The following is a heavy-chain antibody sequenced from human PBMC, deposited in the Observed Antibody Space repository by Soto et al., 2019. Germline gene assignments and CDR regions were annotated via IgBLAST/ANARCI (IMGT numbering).Heavy chain of an antibody. V-gene: IGHV3-48*03. D-gene: IGHD2-15*01. J-gene: IGHJ5*02. CDR1: GFTFSSYE. CDR2: ISSSGSTI. Sequence: GGSLRLSCAASGFTFSSYEMNWVRQAPGKGLEWVSYISSSGSTIYYADSVKGRFTISRDNAKNSLYLQMNSLRAEDTAGYYCARIWLPLKGTWFDPWGQGTLVTVSS. CDR3: ARIWLPLKGTWFDP.